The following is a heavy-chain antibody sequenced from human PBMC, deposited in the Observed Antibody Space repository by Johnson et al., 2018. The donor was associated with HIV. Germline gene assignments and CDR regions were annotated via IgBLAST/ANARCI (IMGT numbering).Heavy chain of an antibody. Sequence: VLLVESGGGLVQPGGSLSLSCAASGFTFSSYAMSWVRQAPGKGLEWVSAISGSGGSTYYADSVKGRFTISSDNSKNTLYLQMNSLRAEDTAVYYCAKALRITMVQVYHRGGDAFDIWGQGTMVTVSS. D-gene: IGHD3-10*01. CDR1: GFTFSSYA. CDR2: ISGSGGST. J-gene: IGHJ3*02. V-gene: IGHV3-23*04. CDR3: AKALRITMVQVYHRGGDAFDI.